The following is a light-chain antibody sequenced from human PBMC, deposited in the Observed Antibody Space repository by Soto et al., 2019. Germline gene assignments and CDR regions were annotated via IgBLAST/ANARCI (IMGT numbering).Light chain of an antibody. V-gene: IGKV3-20*01. CDR1: QSVSSSY. J-gene: IGKJ4*01. Sequence: EIALTQSPGTLSLSPGERATLSCRASQSVSSSYLAWYQQKHGQAPRLLINGASSRATGIPDRFSGSGSGTDLTLTIRRLEPEDCAVYYCQQYGSSPLSFGGGTKVDIK. CDR3: QQYGSSPLS. CDR2: GAS.